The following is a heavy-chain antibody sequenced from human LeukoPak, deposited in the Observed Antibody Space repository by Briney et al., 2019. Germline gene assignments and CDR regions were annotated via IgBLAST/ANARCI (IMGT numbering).Heavy chain of an antibody. D-gene: IGHD3-10*01. J-gene: IGHJ6*02. V-gene: IGHV3-23*01. Sequence: PGGSLRLSCAASGFIFSNYAMTWVRQAPGKGLEWVSILGGLSESVYYPDSVKGRFTVSRDNSKDTLYLEINSLRGEDTDTYYCARRWLGDPYGMDVWGQGTTVTVSS. CDR3: ARRWLGDPYGMDV. CDR2: LGGLSESV. CDR1: GFIFSNYA.